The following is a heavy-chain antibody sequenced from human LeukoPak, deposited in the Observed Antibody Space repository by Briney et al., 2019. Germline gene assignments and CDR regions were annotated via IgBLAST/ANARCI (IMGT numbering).Heavy chain of an antibody. Sequence: GESLQISCKGSGYRFTSYWIGWVRQMPGKGLEWMGIIYPGDSDTRYSPSFQGQVTISADKSISTAYLQWSSLKASDTAMYYCARYPYSSSWYPYYFDYWGQGTLVTVSS. CDR3: ARYPYSSSWYPYYFDY. V-gene: IGHV5-51*01. D-gene: IGHD6-13*01. J-gene: IGHJ4*02. CDR1: GYRFTSYW. CDR2: IYPGDSDT.